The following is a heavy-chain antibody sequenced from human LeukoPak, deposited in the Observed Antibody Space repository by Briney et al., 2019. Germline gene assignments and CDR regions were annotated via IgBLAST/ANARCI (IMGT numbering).Heavy chain of an antibody. J-gene: IGHJ6*03. D-gene: IGHD3-22*01. CDR3: ARGAVTGITVIVGAYYMDV. CDR1: GGYFSGYY. CDR2: INHSGST. Sequence: SETLSLTCAVYGGYFSGYYWSWIRQPPGKGLEWIGEINHSGSTNYNPSLKSRVTISVDTSKNQFSLKLSSVTAADTAVSYCARGAVTGITVIVGAYYMDVWGKGTSVTVSS. V-gene: IGHV4-34*01.